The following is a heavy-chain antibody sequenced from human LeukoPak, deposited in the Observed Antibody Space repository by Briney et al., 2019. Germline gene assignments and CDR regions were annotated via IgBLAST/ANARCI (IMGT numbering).Heavy chain of an antibody. CDR1: RGSVTIYF. Sequence: PSETLSLICNVSRGSVTIYFWNWIRQPAGKGLEWISRVHASGSTNYSPSLKSRLTIFLDKSKNNFSLKLTSVTDADTAVYYCARDVDSESGLFGVWGRGIPVLVSS. V-gene: IGHV4-4*07. D-gene: IGHD3-16*01. J-gene: IGHJ2*01. CDR3: ARDVDSESGLFGV. CDR2: VHASGST.